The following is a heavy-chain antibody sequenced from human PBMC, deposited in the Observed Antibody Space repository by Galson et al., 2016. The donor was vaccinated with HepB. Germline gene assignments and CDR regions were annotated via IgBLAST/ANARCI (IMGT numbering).Heavy chain of an antibody. J-gene: IGHJ4*02. V-gene: IGHV3-30*04. CDR3: ARDYLRDYFDY. CDR2: ISYDGNNK. D-gene: IGHD3-10*01. Sequence: SLRLSCAASGFTFSSYAMHWVRQAPGKGLEWVAVISYDGNNKYYADSVKGRFTISRDNSKKTLYLQMNSLRAEDTAVYYCARDYLRDYFDYWGQGTLVTVSS. CDR1: GFTFSSYA.